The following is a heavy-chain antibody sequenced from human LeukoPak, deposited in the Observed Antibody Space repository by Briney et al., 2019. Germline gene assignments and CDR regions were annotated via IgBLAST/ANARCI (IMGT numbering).Heavy chain of an antibody. CDR3: ARVLSYYYGMDV. V-gene: IGHV3-23*01. Sequence: GGSLRLSCAASGFTFSSYAMSWVRQAPGKGLEWVSAISGSGGSTYYADSVKGRFTISRDNSKNTLYLQMNSLRAEDTAVYYCARVLSYYYGMDVWGQGTTVTVSS. D-gene: IGHD2/OR15-2a*01. J-gene: IGHJ6*02. CDR2: ISGSGGST. CDR1: GFTFSSYA.